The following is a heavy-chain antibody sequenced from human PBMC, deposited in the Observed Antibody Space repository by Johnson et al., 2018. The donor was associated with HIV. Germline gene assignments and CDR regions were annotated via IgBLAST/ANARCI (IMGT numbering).Heavy chain of an antibody. CDR1: GFTFSSYW. CDR3: AREFRYSSSPAHYAFDI. V-gene: IGHV3-7*05. Sequence: VLLVESGGGLVQPGGSLRLSCAASGFTFSSYWMSWVRQAPGKGLEWVANIKQDGSEKYYVDSVKGRFTISRDNAKNSLYLQMNSLRAEDTAVYYCAREFRYSSSPAHYAFDIWGQGTMVTVSS. D-gene: IGHD6-6*01. J-gene: IGHJ3*02. CDR2: IKQDGSEK.